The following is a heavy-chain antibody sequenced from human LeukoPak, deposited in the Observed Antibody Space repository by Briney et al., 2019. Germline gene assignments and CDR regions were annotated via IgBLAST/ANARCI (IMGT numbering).Heavy chain of an antibody. D-gene: IGHD6-19*01. V-gene: IGHV4-34*01. J-gene: IGHJ4*02. CDR2: IHHSGST. Sequence: SETLSLTCAVYGGSFSGNYWSWIRQPPGRGLEWLGEIHHSGSTIYNLSLKSRVTVSVDTSKNQFSLKLSSVTAADTAVYYCASRPSGSNPFFDYWGQGTLVTVSS. CDR1: GGSFSGNY. CDR3: ASRPSGSNPFFDY.